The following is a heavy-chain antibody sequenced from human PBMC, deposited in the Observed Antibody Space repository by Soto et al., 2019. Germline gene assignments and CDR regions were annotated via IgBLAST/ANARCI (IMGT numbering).Heavy chain of an antibody. CDR2: ISVDSGNT. J-gene: IGHJ6*03. Sequence: QVQLVQSGAELKKPGASAKVSCKASGSIFNSYGISWVRQAPGQGLEWMAWISVDSGNTNYAQKFQGRVPMTTNTSASTAHMELRSLTSDDKTVYYCARFNGAGTNYYMDVWGKGPTFIVSS. V-gene: IGHV1-18*01. CDR1: GSIFNSYG. D-gene: IGHD3-10*01. CDR3: ARFNGAGTNYYMDV.